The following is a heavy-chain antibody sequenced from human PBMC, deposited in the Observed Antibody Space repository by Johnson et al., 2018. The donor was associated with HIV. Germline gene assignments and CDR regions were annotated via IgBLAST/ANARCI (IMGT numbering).Heavy chain of an antibody. D-gene: IGHD1-26*01. Sequence: VQLVESGGGVVRPGGSLRLSCAASGFTFDDYGMSWVRQAPGKGLEWVSGIHWNGGSTGYADSVKGRFTISRDNSKNSLYLQMNSLRTEDTALYYCAKDMGRYSGSYGNYDAFDIWGQGTMVTVSS. V-gene: IGHV3-20*04. J-gene: IGHJ3*02. CDR3: AKDMGRYSGSYGNYDAFDI. CDR2: IHWNGGST. CDR1: GFTFDDYG.